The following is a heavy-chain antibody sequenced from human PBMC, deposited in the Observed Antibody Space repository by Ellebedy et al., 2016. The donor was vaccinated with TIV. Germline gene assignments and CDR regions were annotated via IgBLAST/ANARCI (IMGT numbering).Heavy chain of an antibody. V-gene: IGHV3-30*09. CDR1: GFTFSTYA. J-gene: IGHJ3*02. CDR2: ITYDGSHK. CDR3: ARGGEIGSLGDPFDI. Sequence: GESLKISCSGSGFTFSTYAMHWVRQAPGKGLEWVAAITYDGSHKYYADSVKGRFAFSRDNSKNTLYLQMNSLRPEDTAVYYCARGGEIGSLGDPFDIWGQGTMVTLSS. D-gene: IGHD1-26*01.